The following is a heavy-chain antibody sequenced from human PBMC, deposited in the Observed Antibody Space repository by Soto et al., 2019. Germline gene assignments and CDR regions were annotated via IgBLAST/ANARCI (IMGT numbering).Heavy chain of an antibody. V-gene: IGHV3-49*04. CDR3: ARFRNAADLSDFDY. CDR1: GFTFGGYA. D-gene: IGHD6-13*01. J-gene: IGHJ4*02. Sequence: PGGSLRLSCKTSGFTFGGYAMSWVRRAPGKGLEWVGSVRGKAYGGTTEYAASVIGRFTISRDESTSSAYLQMNSLRTEDTAVYYCARFRNAADLSDFDYWGRGTLVTVS. CDR2: VRGKAYGGTT.